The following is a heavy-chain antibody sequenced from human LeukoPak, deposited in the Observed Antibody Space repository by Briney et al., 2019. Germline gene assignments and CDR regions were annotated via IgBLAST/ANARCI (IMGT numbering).Heavy chain of an antibody. D-gene: IGHD3-3*01. J-gene: IGHJ5*02. CDR3: ARGLGSGIRHWFDP. CDR2: INPSGGST. CDR1: GGTFSSYA. V-gene: IGHV1-46*01. Sequence: ASVKVSCKASGGTFSSYAISWVRQAPGQGLEWMGIINPSGGSTSYAQKFQGRVTMTRDTSTSTVYMELSSLRSEDTAVYYCARGLGSGIRHWFDPWGQGTLVTVSS.